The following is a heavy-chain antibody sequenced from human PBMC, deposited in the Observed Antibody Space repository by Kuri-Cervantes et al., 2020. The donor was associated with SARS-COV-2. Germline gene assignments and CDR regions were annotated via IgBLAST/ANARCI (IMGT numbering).Heavy chain of an antibody. V-gene: IGHV1-18*01. Sequence: ASVKVSCKASGYPFNSYGITWVRQAPGQGLEWMRWISAYNGNTNYAQKLQGRIAMTIDTSTTTAYTELVSLGIDDTAVYYCATSQYSSSWYGAVDIWGQGTMVTVSS. CDR1: GYPFNSYG. D-gene: IGHD6-13*01. CDR3: ATSQYSSSWYGAVDI. J-gene: IGHJ3*02. CDR2: ISAYNGNT.